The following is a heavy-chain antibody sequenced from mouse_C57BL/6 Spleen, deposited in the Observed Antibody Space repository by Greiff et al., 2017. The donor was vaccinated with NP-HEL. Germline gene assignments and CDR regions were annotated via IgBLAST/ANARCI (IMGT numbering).Heavy chain of an antibody. V-gene: IGHV1-80*01. J-gene: IGHJ4*01. CDR3: ARSPAYYSPYYAMDY. D-gene: IGHD2-12*01. CDR1: GYAFSSYW. CDR2: IYPGDGDT. Sequence: QVQLQQSGAELVKPGASVKISCKASGYAFSSYWMNWVKQRPGKGLEWIGQIYPGDGDTNYNGKFKGKATLTADKSSSTAYMQLSSLTSEDSAVYFCARSPAYYSPYYAMDYWGQGTSVTVSS.